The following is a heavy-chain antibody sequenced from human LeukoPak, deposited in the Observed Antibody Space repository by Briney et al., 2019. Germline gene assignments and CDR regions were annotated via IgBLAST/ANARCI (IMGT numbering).Heavy chain of an antibody. Sequence: GGSLRLSCVASGLTFSKYAMTWVRQAPGKGLEWVSSISGSGTTYYAESVKGRFTVSRDNSKNTLYLQVNSLRAEDTAVYYCAKDPMVRGSTYDYWGQGTLVTVSS. CDR2: ISGSGTT. CDR3: AKDPMVRGSTYDY. D-gene: IGHD3-10*01. J-gene: IGHJ4*02. CDR1: GLTFSKYA. V-gene: IGHV3-23*01.